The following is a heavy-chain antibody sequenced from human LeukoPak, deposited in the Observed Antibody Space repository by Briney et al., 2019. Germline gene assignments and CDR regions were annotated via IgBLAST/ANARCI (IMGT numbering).Heavy chain of an antibody. Sequence: GGSLRLSCAASGFTFCSYGMHWVRQAPGKGLEWVAFIRYDGSNKYYADSVKGRFTISRDNSKNTLYLQMNSLRAEDTAVYYCAKASSIAARYLGYWGQGTLVTVSS. CDR2: IRYDGSNK. D-gene: IGHD6-6*01. CDR1: GFTFCSYG. J-gene: IGHJ4*02. CDR3: AKASSIAARYLGY. V-gene: IGHV3-30*02.